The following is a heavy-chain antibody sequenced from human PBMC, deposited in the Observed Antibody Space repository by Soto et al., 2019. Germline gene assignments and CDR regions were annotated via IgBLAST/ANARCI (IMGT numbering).Heavy chain of an antibody. J-gene: IGHJ4*02. CDR1: GFTFSSYS. V-gene: IGHV3-21*01. D-gene: IGHD3-3*01. Sequence: GGSLRLSCAASGFTFSSYSMNWVRQAPGKGLEWVSSISSSSSYIYYADSVKGRFTISRDNAKNSVYLQMNSLRTEDTAVYYCARGIAAFGVVTNDYWGQGTLVTVSS. CDR2: ISSSSSYI. CDR3: ARGIAAFGVVTNDY.